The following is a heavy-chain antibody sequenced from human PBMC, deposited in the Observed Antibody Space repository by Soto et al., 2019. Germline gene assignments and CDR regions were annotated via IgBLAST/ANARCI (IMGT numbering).Heavy chain of an antibody. CDR2: INPSGGST. CDR1: GYSFTTYY. Sequence: QVQLVQSGAEVKKPGASVKVSCKASGYSFTTYYIHWVRHAPGQGLQWMGVINPSGGSTNYAQRLQGRVTMTRDTSTSTVYMQLSSLRSEDTAVYYCARANGGTWPVVGFYTWGQGTLVTVSS. CDR3: ARANGGTWPVVGFYT. V-gene: IGHV1-46*03. J-gene: IGHJ5*02. D-gene: IGHD2-8*01.